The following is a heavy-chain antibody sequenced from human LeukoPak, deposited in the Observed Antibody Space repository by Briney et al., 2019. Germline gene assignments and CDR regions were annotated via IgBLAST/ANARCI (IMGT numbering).Heavy chain of an antibody. Sequence: GGSLRLSCAASGFTFSSYAMHWVRQAPGKGLEWVAVISYDGSNKYYADSVKGRFTISRDNSKNTLYLQMNSLRAEDTAVYYCARDKGIAAAGHPRGYFQHWGQGTLVTVSS. CDR2: ISYDGSNK. CDR3: ARDKGIAAAGHPRGYFQH. D-gene: IGHD6-13*01. J-gene: IGHJ1*01. CDR1: GFTFSSYA. V-gene: IGHV3-30-3*01.